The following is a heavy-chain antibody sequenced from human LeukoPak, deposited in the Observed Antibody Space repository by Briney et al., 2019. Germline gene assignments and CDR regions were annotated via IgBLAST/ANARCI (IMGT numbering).Heavy chain of an antibody. V-gene: IGHV3-53*01. Sequence: PVGSLRLSCAASAFTVSNNYMTCLRQAPGKGLEWVSTIYSSGDTSSADSVKGRFSASRDNLNNILFLQMNNLPVEDTAVYYCARGYGGNYFDYWGRGTLVSVSS. J-gene: IGHJ4*02. CDR3: ARGYGGNYFDY. D-gene: IGHD4-23*01. CDR2: IYSSGDT. CDR1: AFTVSNNY.